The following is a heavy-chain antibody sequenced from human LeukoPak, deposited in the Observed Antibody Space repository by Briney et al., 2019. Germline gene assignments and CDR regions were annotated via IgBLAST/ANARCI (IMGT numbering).Heavy chain of an antibody. CDR2: INHSGST. CDR1: RGSFSDYY. D-gene: IGHD6-13*01. CDR3: ARGRRYSSRGGWFDP. J-gene: IGHJ5*02. Sequence: KPSETLSLTCGVYRGSFSDYYWSWIRQPPGKGLEWIGEINHSGSTNYNPSLKSRVTISVDTSKNQFSLKLTSVTAADTALYYCARGRRYSSRGGWFDPWGQGTLVTVSS. V-gene: IGHV4-34*01.